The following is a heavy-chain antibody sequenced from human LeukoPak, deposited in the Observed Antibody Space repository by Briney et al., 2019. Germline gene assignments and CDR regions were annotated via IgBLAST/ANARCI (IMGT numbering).Heavy chain of an antibody. CDR2: IYYSGST. J-gene: IGHJ4*02. CDR1: GGSISSGDYY. Sequence: SETLSLTCTVSGGSISSGDYYWRWIRQPPGTGLEWIGYIYYSGSTYYNPSLKSRVTISVDTSKNQFSLKLSSVTAADTAVYYCARVLDLPAAMGIFDYWGQGTLVTVSS. V-gene: IGHV4-30-4*08. D-gene: IGHD2-2*01. CDR3: ARVLDLPAAMGIFDY.